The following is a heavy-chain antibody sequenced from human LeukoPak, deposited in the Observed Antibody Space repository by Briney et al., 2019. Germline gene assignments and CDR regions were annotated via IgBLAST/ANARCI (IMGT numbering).Heavy chain of an antibody. V-gene: IGHV5-51*01. CDR2: IYPGDSGT. D-gene: IGHD3-22*01. Sequence: GESLKISCKGSGYSFTSYWIGWVRQMPGKGLEWMGIIYPGDSGTRYSPSFQGQVTISADESISTAYLQWSSLKASDTAMYYCARHIETYYYDSSGYSGGNWFDPWGQGTLVTVSS. J-gene: IGHJ5*02. CDR1: GYSFTSYW. CDR3: ARHIETYYYDSSGYSGGNWFDP.